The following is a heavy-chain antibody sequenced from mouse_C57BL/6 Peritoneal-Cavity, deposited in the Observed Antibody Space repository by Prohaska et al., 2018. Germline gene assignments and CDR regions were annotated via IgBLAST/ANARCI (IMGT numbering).Heavy chain of an antibody. V-gene: IGHV1-15*01. CDR1: GYTFTDYE. Sequence: TLSCKASGYTFTDYEMHWGKQTPVHGLEWIGAIDPETGGTAYNQKFKGKAILTADKSSSTAYMELRSLTSEDSAVYYCTRLLRGYWGQGTTLTVSS. J-gene: IGHJ2*01. D-gene: IGHD1-1*01. CDR2: IDPETGGT. CDR3: TRLLRGY.